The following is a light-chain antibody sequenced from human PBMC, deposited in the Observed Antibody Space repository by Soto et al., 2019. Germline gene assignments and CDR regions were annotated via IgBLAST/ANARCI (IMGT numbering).Light chain of an antibody. Sequence: EIVMTQSPATLSWSPGERATLSCRASQSVSSNLAWYQQKPGQAPRLLIYGASTRATGIPARFSGSGSGTEFTLTIRSLQPEDFAVYSCQQYNNWPPWTFGQGTKGDIK. CDR1: QSVSSN. CDR3: QQYNNWPPWT. J-gene: IGKJ1*01. CDR2: GAS. V-gene: IGKV3-15*01.